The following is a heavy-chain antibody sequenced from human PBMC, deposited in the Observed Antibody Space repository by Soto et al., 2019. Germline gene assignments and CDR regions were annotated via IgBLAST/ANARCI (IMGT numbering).Heavy chain of an antibody. V-gene: IGHV3-53*01. CDR3: HGYGY. J-gene: IGHJ4*02. D-gene: IGHD5-12*01. CDR2: IYSGGST. CDR1: GFSVTANY. Sequence: EVQVVESGGGLIQPGGSLRLSCEVSGFSVTANYMSWVRQAPGKGLEWVSVIYSGGSTYYIDSVKGRFSISRDIAKNTPYLQLNGLSAEDTAVYYCHGYGYWGQGTLVTVSS.